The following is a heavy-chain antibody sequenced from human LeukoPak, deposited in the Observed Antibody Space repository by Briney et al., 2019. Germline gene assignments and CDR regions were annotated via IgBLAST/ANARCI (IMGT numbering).Heavy chain of an antibody. Sequence: PSETLSLTCAVYGGSFSGYYWSWLRQPPGKGLEWIGEINHGGSTNYNPSLKSRVTISVDTSKNQFSLKLSSVTAADTAVYYCARGVVWFGELYHPFDYWGQGTLVTVSS. CDR2: INHGGST. CDR3: ARGVVWFGELYHPFDY. V-gene: IGHV4-34*01. CDR1: GGSFSGYY. D-gene: IGHD3-10*01. J-gene: IGHJ4*02.